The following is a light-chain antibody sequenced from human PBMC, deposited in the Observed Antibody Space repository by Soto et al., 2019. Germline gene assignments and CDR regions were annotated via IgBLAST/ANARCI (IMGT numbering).Light chain of an antibody. CDR2: DVS. CDR3: SSYTSSSTL. Sequence: QSALTQPASVSGSPGQSITISCTGPSSDVGGYNYVSWYQQHPGKAPKFMIYDVSNRPSGVSNRFSGSKSGNTASLTISALQAEDEADYYCSSYTSSSTLFGTGTKVTAL. CDR1: SSDVGGYNY. V-gene: IGLV2-14*01. J-gene: IGLJ1*01.